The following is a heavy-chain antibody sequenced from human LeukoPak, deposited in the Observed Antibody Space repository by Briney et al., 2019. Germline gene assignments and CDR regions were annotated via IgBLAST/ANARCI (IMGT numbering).Heavy chain of an antibody. CDR3: ARGSTYYDSSGQVPFDY. D-gene: IGHD3-22*01. CDR1: GFTFSSNW. V-gene: IGHV3-7*03. CDR2: IKPDGSEK. Sequence: GGSLRLSCAASGFTFSSNWMSWVRQAPGKGPEWVANIKPDGSEKYYVDSVKGRFTISRDNAKNSLYLQMNSLRADDTAVYYCARGSTYYDSSGQVPFDYWGQGTLVTVSS. J-gene: IGHJ4*02.